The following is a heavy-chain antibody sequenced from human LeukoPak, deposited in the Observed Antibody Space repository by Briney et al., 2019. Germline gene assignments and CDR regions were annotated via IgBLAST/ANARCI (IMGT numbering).Heavy chain of an antibody. CDR3: ATARDCSGGTCYSYYMDV. V-gene: IGHV3-48*04. CDR2: ISRSGSTK. Sequence: PGGSLRLSCAASGFTFSSYWMHWVRQAPGKGLEWVSSISRSGSTKYYADSVKGRFTISRDNAKNSLFLQMNSLRAEDTAVYYCATARDCSGGTCYSYYMDVWGKGTTVTISS. D-gene: IGHD2-15*01. J-gene: IGHJ6*03. CDR1: GFTFSSYW.